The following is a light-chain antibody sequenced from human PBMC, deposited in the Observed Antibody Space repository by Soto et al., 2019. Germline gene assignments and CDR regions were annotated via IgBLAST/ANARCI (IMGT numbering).Light chain of an antibody. CDR2: DAS. J-gene: IGKJ4*01. Sequence: DIQMTQSPSTLSASVGDRVTMTCRASQSISSSLAWYQQRPGKAPKLLIYDASSLESGVPSRFSGSGSGTEFTLTINSLQPDDFAVYYCQQFSSYPLTFGGGTKVDIK. V-gene: IGKV1-5*01. CDR3: QQFSSYPLT. CDR1: QSISSS.